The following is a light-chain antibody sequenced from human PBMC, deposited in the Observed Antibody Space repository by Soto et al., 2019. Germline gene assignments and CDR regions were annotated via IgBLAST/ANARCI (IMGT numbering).Light chain of an antibody. CDR3: HQSYSTPPWT. V-gene: IGKV1-39*01. CDR1: QSISSY. J-gene: IGKJ1*01. CDR2: AAS. Sequence: DIQITQSPSSLSASVGDRVTITCRASQSISSYLNWYQQKPGKAPKLLIYAASSLQSGVPSRFSGSGSGTDFTLTISSLQHEDFATYYCHQSYSTPPWTFGQGTKVDIK.